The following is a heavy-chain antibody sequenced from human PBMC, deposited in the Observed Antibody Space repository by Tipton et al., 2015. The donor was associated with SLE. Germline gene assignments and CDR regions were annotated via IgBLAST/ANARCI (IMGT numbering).Heavy chain of an antibody. CDR2: ISSSSIYI. CDR1: GFTFSSYS. J-gene: IGHJ3*02. CDR3: AKVFAVAGTRMAFDI. V-gene: IGHV3-21*01. Sequence: SLRLSCAASGFTFSSYSMNWVRQAPGKGLEWVSSISSSSIYIYYADSVKGRFTISRDNAKNSLYLQMNSLRAEDTAVYYCAKVFAVAGTRMAFDIWGQGTMVTVSS. D-gene: IGHD6-19*01.